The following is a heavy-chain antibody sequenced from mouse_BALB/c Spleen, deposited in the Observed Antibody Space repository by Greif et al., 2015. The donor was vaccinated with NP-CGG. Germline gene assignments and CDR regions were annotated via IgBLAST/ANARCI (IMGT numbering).Heavy chain of an antibody. Sequence: VQLQQSGPELVKPGASVKISCKASGYTFTDYYINWVKQKPGQGLEWIGWIYPGSGNTKYNEKFKGKATLTVDTSSGTAYMQLSSLTSEDTAVYFCARRTGPEAMDYWGQGTSVTVSS. J-gene: IGHJ4*01. CDR3: ARRTGPEAMDY. CDR1: GYTFTDYY. CDR2: IYPGSGNT. D-gene: IGHD4-1*01. V-gene: IGHV1-84*02.